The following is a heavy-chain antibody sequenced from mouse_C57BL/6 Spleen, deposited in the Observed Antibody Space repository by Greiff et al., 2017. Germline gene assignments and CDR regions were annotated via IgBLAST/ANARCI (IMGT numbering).Heavy chain of an antibody. Sequence: VQLQQPGAELVKPGASVKMSCKASGYTFPSYWITWVKQRPGQGLEWIGDIYPGSGSTNYNEKFKSKATLTVDTSSSTAYMQLSSLTSEDSAVYYCAGYYDYDGWFAYWGQGTLVTVSA. CDR1: GYTFPSYW. CDR2: IYPGSGST. J-gene: IGHJ3*01. D-gene: IGHD2-4*01. V-gene: IGHV1-55*01. CDR3: AGYYDYDGWFAY.